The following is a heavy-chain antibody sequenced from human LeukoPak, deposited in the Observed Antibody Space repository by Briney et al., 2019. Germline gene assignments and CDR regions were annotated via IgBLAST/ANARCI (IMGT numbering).Heavy chain of an antibody. D-gene: IGHD3-10*01. CDR1: GGSISSGGYS. J-gene: IGHJ5*02. V-gene: IGHV4-30-2*01. Sequence: SETLSLTCAVSGGSISSGGYSWSWIRQPPGKGLEWIGYIYHSGSTYYNPSLKSRVTISVDRSKNQFSLKLSSVTAADTAVYYCAGARITMVRGVAADWFDPWGQGTLVTVSS. CDR2: IYHSGST. CDR3: AGARITMVRGVAADWFDP.